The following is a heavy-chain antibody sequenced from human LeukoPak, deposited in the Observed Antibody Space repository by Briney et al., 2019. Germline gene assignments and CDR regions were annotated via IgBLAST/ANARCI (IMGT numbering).Heavy chain of an antibody. J-gene: IGHJ5*02. V-gene: IGHV4-59*08. CDR1: GGSIRSYY. CDR2: IYYSGST. D-gene: IGHD2-2*01. Sequence: PSETLSLTCTVSGGSIRSYYWSWIRQPPGKGLEWIGYIYYSGSTNYNPSLKSRVTISVDTSKNQFSLKLSSVTAADTAVYYCARQGYCSSTSCYHYNWFDPWGQGTLVTVSS. CDR3: ARQGYCSSTSCYHYNWFDP.